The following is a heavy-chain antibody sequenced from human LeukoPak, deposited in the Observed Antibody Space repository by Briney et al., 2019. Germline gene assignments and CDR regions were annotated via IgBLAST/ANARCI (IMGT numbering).Heavy chain of an antibody. Sequence: PGGSLRLSCAASGFTFSYYGMHWLRQAPGKGLEWVAFIRSDGSNKYYADFVKGRFTISRDSSKNTLFLQMNSLRPEDTAVYYCARDFEWSFDYWGQGTLVTVSS. D-gene: IGHD3-3*01. CDR1: GFTFSYYG. J-gene: IGHJ4*02. CDR3: ARDFEWSFDY. CDR2: IRSDGSNK. V-gene: IGHV3-30*02.